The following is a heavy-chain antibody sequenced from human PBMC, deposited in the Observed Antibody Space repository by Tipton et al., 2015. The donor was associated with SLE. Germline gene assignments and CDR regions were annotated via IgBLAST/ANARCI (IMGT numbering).Heavy chain of an antibody. CDR2: ISSSSSYT. CDR1: GFTFSDYY. V-gene: IGHV3-11*03. J-gene: IGHJ6*02. CDR3: AKQIVAGQYYYGMDV. D-gene: IGHD6-19*01. Sequence: GSLRLSCAASGFTFSDYYMSWIRQAPGKGLEWVSYISSSSSYTNYADSVKGRFTISRDNAKNSLYLQMNSLRAEDTAVYYCAKQIVAGQYYYGMDVWGQGTTVTVSS.